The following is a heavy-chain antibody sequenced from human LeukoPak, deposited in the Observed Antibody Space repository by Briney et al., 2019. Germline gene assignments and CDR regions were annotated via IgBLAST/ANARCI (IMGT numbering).Heavy chain of an antibody. J-gene: IGHJ4*02. CDR2: IIPILGIA. Sequence: SVKVSCKASGGTFSSYTISWVRQVPGQGLEWMGRIIPILGIANYAQKFQGRVTITADKSTSTAYMELSSLRSEDTAVHYCASLGYSGSPTPLDYWGQGTLVTVSS. D-gene: IGHD1-26*01. CDR1: GGTFSSYT. V-gene: IGHV1-69*02. CDR3: ASLGYSGSPTPLDY.